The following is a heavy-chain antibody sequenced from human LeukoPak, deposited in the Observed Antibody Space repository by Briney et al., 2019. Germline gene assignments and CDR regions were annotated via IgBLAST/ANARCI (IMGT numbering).Heavy chain of an antibody. Sequence: SETLPLTCTVSGGSISSYYWSWIRQPPGKGLEWIGYIYYSGSTYYNPSLKSRVTISVDTSKNQFSLKLSSVTAADTAVYYCARDAGGSYYRWTAFDIWGQGTMVTVSS. CDR3: ARDAGGSYYRWTAFDI. CDR2: IYYSGST. V-gene: IGHV4-59*12. D-gene: IGHD1-26*01. J-gene: IGHJ3*02. CDR1: GGSISSYY.